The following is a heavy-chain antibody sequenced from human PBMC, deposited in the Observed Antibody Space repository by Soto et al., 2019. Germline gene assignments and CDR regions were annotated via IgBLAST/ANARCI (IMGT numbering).Heavy chain of an antibody. D-gene: IGHD3-9*01. CDR1: GGSISSGGYY. V-gene: IGHV4-31*03. CDR3: ARFDILTGYKKLFDY. Sequence: SETLSLTCTVSGGSISSGGYYWSWIRQHPGKGLEWIGYIYYSGSTYYNPSLKSRVTISVDTSKNQFSLKLSSVTAADTAVYYCARFDILTGYKKLFDYWGQGTLVTVSS. J-gene: IGHJ4*02. CDR2: IYYSGST.